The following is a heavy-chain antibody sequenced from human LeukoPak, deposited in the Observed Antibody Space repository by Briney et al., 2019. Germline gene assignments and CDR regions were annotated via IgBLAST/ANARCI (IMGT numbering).Heavy chain of an antibody. CDR3: ARELSAPDDY. Sequence: GESLKISCKASGYSFTNYWIGWVRQMPGKGLEWMGIIYPGDSETRYSPSVEGQVTISVDKSITTAYLQWSSLKASDTAMYYYARELSAPDDYWGQGTLVTVSS. V-gene: IGHV5-51*01. D-gene: IGHD3-10*01. J-gene: IGHJ4*02. CDR2: IYPGDSET. CDR1: GYSFTNYW.